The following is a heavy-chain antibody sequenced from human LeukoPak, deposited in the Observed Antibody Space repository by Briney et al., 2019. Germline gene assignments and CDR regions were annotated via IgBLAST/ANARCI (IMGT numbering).Heavy chain of an antibody. CDR1: GGSISSYY. CDR3: ARDRGEGTEAVVVPAAYWFDP. J-gene: IGHJ5*02. D-gene: IGHD2-2*01. CDR2: IYTSGST. Sequence: SETLSLTCTVSGGSISSYYWSWIRQPAGKGLEWIGRIYTSGSTNYNPSLMSRVTMSVDTSKNQFSMKLSSVTAADTAVYYCARDRGEGTEAVVVPAAYWFDPWGQGTLVTVSS. V-gene: IGHV4-4*07.